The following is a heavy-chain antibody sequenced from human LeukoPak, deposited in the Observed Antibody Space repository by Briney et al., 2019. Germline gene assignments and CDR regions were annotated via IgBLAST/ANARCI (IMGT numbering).Heavy chain of an antibody. V-gene: IGHV4-4*07. CDR2: IYSNGSN. J-gene: IGHJ4*02. Sequence: SETLSLTCTVSGGSINSYYWSWIRQPAGKGLEWIGRIYSNGSNNHNPSLKSPVTMPVDTSKNHFFLKMTPLTAADTAVYYCARGDYCDYWGQGTLVTVS. CDR1: GGSINSYY. CDR3: ARGDYCDY.